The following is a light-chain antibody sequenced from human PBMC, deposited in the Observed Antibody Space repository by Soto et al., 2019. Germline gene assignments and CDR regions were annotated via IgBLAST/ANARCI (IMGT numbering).Light chain of an antibody. CDR2: DAS. V-gene: IGKV3-15*01. CDR1: QTVISN. J-gene: IGKJ4*01. CDR3: QQYTKWPPGMT. Sequence: IVLTQSPATLSVSPGEKATLSCRASQTVISNLAWYQQKPGQAPRLLIYDASTRATGVPVRFSGSGFGTEFTLTIISLQSEDVGIYFCQQYTKWPPGMTFGGGTKVEIK.